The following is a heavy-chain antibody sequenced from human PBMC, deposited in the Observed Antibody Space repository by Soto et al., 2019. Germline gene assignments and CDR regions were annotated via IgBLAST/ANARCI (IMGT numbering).Heavy chain of an antibody. CDR1: GYIFNNFN. Sequence: GASVKVSCKASGYIFNNFNIHWVRQAPGQRLEWMGWINAYNGNTKYAQKLQGRVTITTDTSTSTAYMELRILRSDDTAVYYCARDEARYFQHWGQGTLVTVSS. D-gene: IGHD5-12*01. J-gene: IGHJ1*01. CDR2: INAYNGNT. CDR3: ARDEARYFQH. V-gene: IGHV1-3*01.